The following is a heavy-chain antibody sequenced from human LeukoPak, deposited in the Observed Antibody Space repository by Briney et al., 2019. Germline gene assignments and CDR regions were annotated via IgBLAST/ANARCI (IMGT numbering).Heavy chain of an antibody. CDR3: ATTNCGGDCYPAW. CDR2: IYYSGST. J-gene: IGHJ4*02. Sequence: SETLSLTCTVSGASISSSAYYWGWIRQLPGKGLEWIGSIYYSGSTYYSPSLKSRVTISVDTSKNQFSLKLSSVTAADTAVYYCATTNCGGDCYPAWWGQGTLVTVSS. D-gene: IGHD2-21*02. V-gene: IGHV4-39*01. CDR1: GASISSSAYY.